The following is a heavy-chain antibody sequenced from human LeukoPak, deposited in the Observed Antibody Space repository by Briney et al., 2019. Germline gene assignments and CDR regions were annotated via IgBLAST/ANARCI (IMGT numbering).Heavy chain of an antibody. CDR1: GYTFTSYD. J-gene: IGHJ6*03. D-gene: IGHD6-19*01. CDR2: MNPNSGNT. V-gene: IGHV1-8*03. Sequence: ASVKVSCKASGYTFTSYDINWVRQATGQGLEWMGWMNPNSGNTGYAQKFQGRVTITRNTSISTAYMELSSLRSEDTAVYYCAREGLAVAGTDYYYYYMDVWGRGTTVTVSS. CDR3: AREGLAVAGTDYYYYYMDV.